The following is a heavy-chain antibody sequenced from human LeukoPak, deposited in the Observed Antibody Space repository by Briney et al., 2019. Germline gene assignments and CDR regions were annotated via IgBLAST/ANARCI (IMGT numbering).Heavy chain of an antibody. CDR1: GFPFSSYA. CDR3: AKERRYGYNHIDY. D-gene: IGHD5-24*01. CDR2: ISGSGGST. V-gene: IGHV3-23*01. Sequence: GGSLRLSCEVSGFPFSSYAMNWVRQAPGKGLEWVSTISGSGGSTYYADSVKGRLTISRDKSKNTVYLQMDSLRAEDTAVYYCAKERRYGYNHIDYWGQGTLVTVSS. J-gene: IGHJ4*02.